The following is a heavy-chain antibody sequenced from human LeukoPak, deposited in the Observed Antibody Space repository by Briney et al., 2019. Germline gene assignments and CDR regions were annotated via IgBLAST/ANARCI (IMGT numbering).Heavy chain of an antibody. V-gene: IGHV4-31*03. CDR2: IYYSGST. D-gene: IGHD2-8*01. CDR3: AREGTKCSFDY. CDR1: GGSISSGGYY. Sequence: SETLSLTCTVSGGSISSGGYYWSWIRQHPGKGLEWIGYIYYSGSTYYNPSLKSRVTVSVDTSKNQFSLKLSSVTAADTAVYYCAREGTKCSFDYWGQGTLVTVSS. J-gene: IGHJ4*02.